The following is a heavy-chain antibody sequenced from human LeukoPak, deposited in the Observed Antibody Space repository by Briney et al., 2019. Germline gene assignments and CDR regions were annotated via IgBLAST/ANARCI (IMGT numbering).Heavy chain of an antibody. CDR1: GFSFSYYE. J-gene: IGHJ4*02. D-gene: IGHD3-16*01. Sequence: PGGSLRLSCAASGFSFSYYEMNWVRQAPGKGLEWVSYISSSSSTIYYADSVKGRFTISRDNAKNSLYLQMNSLRAEDTAVYYCARAFRGVLFDYWGQGTLVTVSS. CDR2: ISSSSSTI. CDR3: ARAFRGVLFDY. V-gene: IGHV3-48*01.